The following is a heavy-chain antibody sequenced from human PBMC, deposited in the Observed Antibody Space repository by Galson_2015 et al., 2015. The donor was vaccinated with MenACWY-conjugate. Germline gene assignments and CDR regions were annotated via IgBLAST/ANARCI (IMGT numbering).Heavy chain of an antibody. Sequence: SLRLSCAASGFAFNSYAMNWLRQAPGKGLEWVANINQDGSVKNYVDSVKGRFTISRDNAENSLRLQMDSLRAEDTAVYYCARDPPHYYDNNYDMDVWGQGTTVTVSS. CDR1: GFAFNSYA. J-gene: IGHJ6*02. CDR3: ARDPPHYYDNNYDMDV. CDR2: INQDGSVK. V-gene: IGHV3-7*03. D-gene: IGHD3-22*01.